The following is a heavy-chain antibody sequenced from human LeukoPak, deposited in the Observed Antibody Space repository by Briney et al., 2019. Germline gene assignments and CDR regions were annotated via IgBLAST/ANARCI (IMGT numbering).Heavy chain of an antibody. J-gene: IGHJ4*02. V-gene: IGHV4-4*07. CDR1: RASISDNY. CDR2: TYTSGDT. D-gene: IGHD6-13*01. CDR3: TIGGASGSLAH. Sequence: SETLSLTCTVSRASISDNYWSWSRQPAGRALEWIGRTYTSGDTNYNPSLKSRASVSVDTSKNQFYLSLRYVTAADTAVYYCTIGGASGSLAHWGPGTLVTVSS.